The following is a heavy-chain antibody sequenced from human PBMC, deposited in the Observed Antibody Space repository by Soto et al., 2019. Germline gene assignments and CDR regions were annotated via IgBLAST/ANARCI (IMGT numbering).Heavy chain of an antibody. CDR3: ARDPCSSTSCHTTYSYGMDV. D-gene: IGHD2-2*02. J-gene: IGHJ6*02. CDR2: ISYDGSNK. Sequence: GGSLRRSCAASGFTFSSYGMHWVRQAPGKGLECVAVISYDGSNKYYADSVKGRFTISRDNSKNTLYLQMNSPRAEDTAVYYCARDPCSSTSCHTTYSYGMDVWGQGPTVTVSS. V-gene: IGHV3-30*03. CDR1: GFTFSSYG.